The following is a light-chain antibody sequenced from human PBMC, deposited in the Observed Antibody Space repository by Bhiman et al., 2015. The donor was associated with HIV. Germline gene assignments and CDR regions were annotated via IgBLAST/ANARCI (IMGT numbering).Light chain of an antibody. CDR3: SSYTSSSVV. V-gene: IGLV2-14*03. CDR2: NVN. Sequence: QSALTQPASVSGSPGPSITISCTGTSSDIGAFNFVSWYQQHPGGAPKLIIYNVNERPSGVSNRFSGSKSGNTASLTISGLQAEDEADYYCSSYTSSSVVFGGGTKLTVL. J-gene: IGLJ2*01. CDR1: SSDIGAFNF.